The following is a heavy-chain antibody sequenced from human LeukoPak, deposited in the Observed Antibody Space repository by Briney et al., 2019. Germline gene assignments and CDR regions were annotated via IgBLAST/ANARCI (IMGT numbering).Heavy chain of an antibody. CDR2: ISSSSSYI. J-gene: IGHJ4*02. D-gene: IGHD6-19*01. Sequence: GGSLRLSCAASGFTFSSYSMDWVRQAPGKGLEWVSSISSSSSYIYYADSVKGRFTISRDNAKNSLYLQMNSLRAEDTAVYYCARAKGTVAGTFDYWGQGTLVTVSS. CDR3: ARAKGTVAGTFDY. CDR1: GFTFSSYS. V-gene: IGHV3-21*01.